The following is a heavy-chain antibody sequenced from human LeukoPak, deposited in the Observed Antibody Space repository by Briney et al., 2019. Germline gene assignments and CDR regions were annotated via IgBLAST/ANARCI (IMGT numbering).Heavy chain of an antibody. CDR2: MNPNSGNT. D-gene: IGHD3-10*01. CDR3: TRPLTMVRGAIGY. J-gene: IGHJ4*02. Sequence: ASVKVSCKASGGTITSYDINWVRPATGQGLEWMGWMNPNSGNTGYAQKFQGRVTMTRNTSISTAYMEVSSLRSEDTAVNYFTRPLTMVRGAIGYWGQGTLVTVSS. V-gene: IGHV1-8*01. CDR1: GGTITSYD.